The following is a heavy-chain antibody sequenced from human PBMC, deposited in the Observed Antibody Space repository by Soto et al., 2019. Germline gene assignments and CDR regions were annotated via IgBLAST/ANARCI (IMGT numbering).Heavy chain of an antibody. V-gene: IGHV4-30-4*01. CDR2: IYYSGST. CDR1: GGSISSGDYY. Sequence: SETLSLTCTVSGGSISSGDYYWSWIRQPPGKGLEWIGYIYYSGSTYYNPSLKSRVTISVDTSKNQFSLKLSSVTAADTAVYYCASEYRRSASFDYWGQGTLVTVSS. J-gene: IGHJ4*02. D-gene: IGHD6-6*01. CDR3: ASEYRRSASFDY.